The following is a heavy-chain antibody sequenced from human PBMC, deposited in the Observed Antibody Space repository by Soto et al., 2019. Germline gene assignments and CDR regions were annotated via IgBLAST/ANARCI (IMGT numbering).Heavy chain of an antibody. CDR3: ARDKYSSSSATPGGWFDP. CDR1: GFTFSSYG. Sequence: QVQLVESGGGVVQPGRSLRLSCAASGFTFSSYGMHWVRQAPGKGLEWVAAIWYDGSNKYYADSVKGRFTISRDNSKNTLFLQRNSLRAEDTAVYYCARDKYSSSSATPGGWFDPWGQGTLVTVST. D-gene: IGHD6-6*01. CDR2: IWYDGSNK. V-gene: IGHV3-33*01. J-gene: IGHJ5*02.